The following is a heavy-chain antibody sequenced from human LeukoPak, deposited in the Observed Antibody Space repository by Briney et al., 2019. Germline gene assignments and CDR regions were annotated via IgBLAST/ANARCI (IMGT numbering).Heavy chain of an antibody. CDR1: GFTFSNYA. Sequence: SGGSLRLSCAASGFTFSNYAMNWVRQAPGEGLEWVSAIGGSGGSTHYADSVEGRFTISRDNSKNTLYLQMNSLRADDTAVYYCAKDRVGAAPMSHFDCWGQGTLVTVSS. D-gene: IGHD1-26*01. V-gene: IGHV3-23*01. CDR2: IGGSGGST. CDR3: AKDRVGAAPMSHFDC. J-gene: IGHJ4*02.